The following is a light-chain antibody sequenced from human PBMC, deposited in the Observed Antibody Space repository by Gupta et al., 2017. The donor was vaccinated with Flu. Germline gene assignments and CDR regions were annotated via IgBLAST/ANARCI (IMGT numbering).Light chain of an antibody. CDR1: SGSIASYF. Sequence: FMLTQPHSVSESPGQTVAISCTRSSGSIASYFVQWYQQRPGSAPTLVIYEDKYRPSGVPERFSGSIDRSSNASSLTISGLKTEDEADYYCQSYDGSNPWMFGGGTKLTVL. CDR3: QSYDGSNPWM. V-gene: IGLV6-57*03. CDR2: EDK. J-gene: IGLJ3*02.